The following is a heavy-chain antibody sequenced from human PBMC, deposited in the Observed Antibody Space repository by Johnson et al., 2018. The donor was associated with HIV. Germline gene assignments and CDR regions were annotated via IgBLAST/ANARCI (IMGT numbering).Heavy chain of an antibody. CDR3: AKDRVVQSVGDAFDI. CDR1: GFTFSSYG. J-gene: IGHJ3*02. CDR2: ISYDGSNK. D-gene: IGHD2-15*01. Sequence: QVQLVESGGGVVQPGRSLRLSCAASGFTFSSYGMHWVGQAPGKGLEWVAIISYDGSNKHYADSVKGRFTISRDNSNNTVFLQMNSLRAEDTALYYCAKDRVVQSVGDAFDIWGQGTMVTVSS. V-gene: IGHV3-33*05.